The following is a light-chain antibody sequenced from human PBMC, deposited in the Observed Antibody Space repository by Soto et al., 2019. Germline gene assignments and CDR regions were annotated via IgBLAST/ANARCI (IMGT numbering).Light chain of an antibody. V-gene: IGLV1-40*01. Sequence: QSVLTQPPSVSGAPGQRVTISCTGSSSNIGAGYDVHWYQQLPGKAPKLLIYGNDNRPSGVLERFSGSKSGTSASLAITGLRADDEADYYCQSYGSSPSANFVFGTGTKVTVL. CDR1: SSNIGAGYD. J-gene: IGLJ1*01. CDR2: GND. CDR3: QSYGSSPSANFV.